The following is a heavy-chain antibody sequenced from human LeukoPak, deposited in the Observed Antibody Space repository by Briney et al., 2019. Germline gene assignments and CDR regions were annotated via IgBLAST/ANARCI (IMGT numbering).Heavy chain of an antibody. D-gene: IGHD4-23*01. CDR3: ANFFNSYYFDY. V-gene: IGHV3-23*01. CDR1: GFTFSSYA. J-gene: IGHJ4*02. Sequence: GGSLRLSCAASGFTFSSYAMSWVRQAPGKGLEWVSAISGSGGSTYYADSVKGRFTISRDNSKNTLYLQMNSLRAEDTAIYYCANFFNSYYFDYWGQGTLVTVSS. CDR2: ISGSGGST.